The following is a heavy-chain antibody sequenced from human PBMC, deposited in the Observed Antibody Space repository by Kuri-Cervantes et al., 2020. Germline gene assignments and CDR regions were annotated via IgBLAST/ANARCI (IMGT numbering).Heavy chain of an antibody. CDR2: ISSSSSYI. D-gene: IGHD1-26*01. V-gene: IGHV3-21*01. J-gene: IGHJ3*02. Sequence: GGSLRLSCAASGFTVSSNYMNWVRQAPGKGLEWVSSISSSSSYIYYADSVKGRFTISRDNAKNSLYLQMNSLRAEDTAVYYCARVRYSGSFHPFDAFDIWGQGTMVTVSS. CDR3: ARVRYSGSFHPFDAFDI. CDR1: GFTVSSNY.